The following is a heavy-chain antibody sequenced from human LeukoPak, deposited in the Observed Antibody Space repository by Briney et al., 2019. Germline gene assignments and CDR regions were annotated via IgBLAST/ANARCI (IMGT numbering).Heavy chain of an antibody. J-gene: IGHJ3*02. V-gene: IGHV3-43*02. CDR2: FSGDGGST. CDR3: AKERTRCCINGICYTKKDALDI. Sequence: GGSLRLSCAASGFTFEDYAMHWVRQAPGKGLEWVSLFSGDGGSTYYADSVKGRFTISRDNSKNSLYLQMNSLRTEDTALYYCAKERTRCCINGICYTKKDALDIWGQGTMVTVSS. D-gene: IGHD2-8*01. CDR1: GFTFEDYA.